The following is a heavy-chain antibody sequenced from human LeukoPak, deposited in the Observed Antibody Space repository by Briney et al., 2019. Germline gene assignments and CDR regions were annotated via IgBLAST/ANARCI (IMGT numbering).Heavy chain of an antibody. V-gene: IGHV3-53*01. J-gene: IGHJ4*02. CDR3: ARDYHGDGSS. CDR2: IYSGGST. CDR1: GFTVRSNY. D-gene: IGHD3-10*01. Sequence: GGSLRLPCAASGFTVRSNYMSWVRQAPGKGLEWVSVIYSGGSTYYADSVKGRFTISRDSSKNTLYLQMNSLRAEDTAIYYCARDYHGDGSSWGQGTLVTVSS.